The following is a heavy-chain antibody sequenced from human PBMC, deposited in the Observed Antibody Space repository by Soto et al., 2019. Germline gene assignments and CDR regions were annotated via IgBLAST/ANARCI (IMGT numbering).Heavy chain of an antibody. V-gene: IGHV1-46*01. Sequence: GASVKVSCKASGYTFTSYYMHWVRQAPGQGLEWMGIINPSGGSTSYAQKFQGRVTMTRDTSTSTVYMELRSLRSDDTAVYYYARAVSGDSSGYYLMEGFDYWGQGTLVTVSS. CDR1: GYTFTSYY. D-gene: IGHD3-22*01. CDR2: INPSGGST. J-gene: IGHJ4*02. CDR3: ARAVSGDSSGYYLMEGFDY.